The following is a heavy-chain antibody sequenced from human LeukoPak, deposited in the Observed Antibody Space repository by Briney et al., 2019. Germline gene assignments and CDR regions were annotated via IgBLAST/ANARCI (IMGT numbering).Heavy chain of an antibody. CDR3: HYYGSGSYYNVRDY. V-gene: IGHV4-34*01. CDR1: GGSFSGYY. D-gene: IGHD3-10*01. Sequence: PSETLSLTCAVYGGSFSGYYWSWIRQPPGKGLEWIGEINHSGSTNYNLSLKSRVTISVDTSKNQSSLKLSSVTAADTAVYYCHYYGSGSYYNVRDYWGQGTLVTVSS. CDR2: INHSGST. J-gene: IGHJ4*02.